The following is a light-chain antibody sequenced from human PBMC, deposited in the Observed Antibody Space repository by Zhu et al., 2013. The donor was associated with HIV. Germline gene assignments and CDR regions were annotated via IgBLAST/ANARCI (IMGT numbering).Light chain of an antibody. V-gene: IGLV1-40*01. J-gene: IGLJ3*02. Sequence: QSVLTQPPSVSGAPGQRVTISCTGSSSNIGAGYDVQWYQQLPGTAPKLLIYGNSNRPSGVPDRFSGSKSDTSASLAISGLRSEDEAVYYCATWDGSLIRWLFGGGTKLTVL. CDR2: GNS. CDR1: SSNIGAGYD. CDR3: ATWDGSLIRWL.